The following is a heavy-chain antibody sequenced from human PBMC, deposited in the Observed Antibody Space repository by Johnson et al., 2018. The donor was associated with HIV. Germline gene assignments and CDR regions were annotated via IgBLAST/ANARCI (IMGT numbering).Heavy chain of an antibody. J-gene: IGHJ3*01. CDR1: GFTVSSNY. V-gene: IGHV3-66*02. Sequence: VQLVESGGGVVQPGRSLRLSCAASGFTVSSNYMNWVRQAPGKGLEWVSVIHSGGSTYYADSVKGRFTISRDNSKNTLHLQMNSLKPEDTAVYYCARGIRFVEAGRENDGFDVWGQGTVVTVSS. D-gene: IGHD4-17*01. CDR2: IHSGGST. CDR3: ARGIRFVEAGRENDGFDV.